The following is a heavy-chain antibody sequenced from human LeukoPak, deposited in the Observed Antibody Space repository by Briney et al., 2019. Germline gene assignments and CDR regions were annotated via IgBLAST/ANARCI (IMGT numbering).Heavy chain of an antibody. CDR1: GYTFTSYY. V-gene: IGHV1-46*01. CDR2: INPSGGST. J-gene: IGHJ4*02. CDR3: VRDLTGGSSPRYYFDY. Sequence: ASVKVSCKASGYTFTSYYMHWARQAPGQGLEWMGIINPSGGSTSYAQKFQGRVTMTRDTSTSTVYMELSSLRSEDTAVYYCVRDLTGGSSPRYYFDYWGQGTLVTVSS. D-gene: IGHD1-26*01.